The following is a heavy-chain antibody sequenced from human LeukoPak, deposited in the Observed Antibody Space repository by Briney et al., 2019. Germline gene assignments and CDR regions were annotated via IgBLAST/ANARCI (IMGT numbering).Heavy chain of an antibody. CDR1: GFIFRNEW. J-gene: IGHJ4*02. CDR3: TVGHYSSL. D-gene: IGHD6-13*01. Sequence: GGSLRLSCAASGFIFRNEWMRWVRQAPGKGLEWVGRINTKSGGQTTDYAAPVKGRFTISRDDSENTLYPQMNSLKTEDTGVYYCTVGHYSSLWGQGTLVTVSS. V-gene: IGHV3-15*01. CDR2: INTKSGGQTT.